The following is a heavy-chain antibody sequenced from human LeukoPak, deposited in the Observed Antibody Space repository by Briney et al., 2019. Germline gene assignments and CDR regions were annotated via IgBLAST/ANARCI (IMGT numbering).Heavy chain of an antibody. Sequence: GESLKISCKGSGYSFTSYWIGWVRPMPGKGLEWMGIIYPGDSDTRYSPSFQGQVTISADKSISTAYLQWSSLKASDTAMYYCARGSPSTSCYFDYWGQGTLVTVSS. CDR3: ARGSPSTSCYFDY. J-gene: IGHJ4*02. V-gene: IGHV5-51*01. CDR2: IYPGDSDT. D-gene: IGHD2-2*01. CDR1: GYSFTSYW.